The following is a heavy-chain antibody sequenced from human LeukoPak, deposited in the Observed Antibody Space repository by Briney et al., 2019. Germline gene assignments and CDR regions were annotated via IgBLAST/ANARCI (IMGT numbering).Heavy chain of an antibody. J-gene: IGHJ4*02. CDR1: GFTFTTYS. V-gene: IGHV3-21*01. CDR2: ISSGRSAI. D-gene: IGHD5-18*01. CDR3: TRHADLVDTAMGGMTD. Sequence: PGGSLRLSCEASGFTFTTYSMSWVRQAPGKGLGWVSIISSGRSAIFSADALKGRFTISRDDAKNLLYLDMNSLRAEDTAVYYCTRHADLVDTAMGGMTDWGQGTLVTVSS.